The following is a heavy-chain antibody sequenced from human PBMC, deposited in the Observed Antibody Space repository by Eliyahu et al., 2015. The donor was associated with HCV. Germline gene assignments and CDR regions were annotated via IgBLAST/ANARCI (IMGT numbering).Heavy chain of an antibody. D-gene: IGHD4-17*01. CDR3: ATDRYTVTTKLDY. V-gene: IGHV3-33*01. CDR2: TWYDGTHK. CDR1: GFTFSSYG. J-gene: IGHJ4*02. Sequence: QVQLVESGGGVVQPGRSLRLSCATSGFTFSSYGKGLEWVAMTWYDGTHKYYADSVKGRFTISRDNSNKTLFLQMNSLRAEDTAVYYCATDRYTVTTKLDYWGQGTLVTVSS.